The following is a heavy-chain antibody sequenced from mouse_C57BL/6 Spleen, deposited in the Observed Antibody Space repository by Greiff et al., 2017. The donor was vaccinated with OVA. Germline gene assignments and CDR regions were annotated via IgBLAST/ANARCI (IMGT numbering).Heavy chain of an antibody. D-gene: IGHD2-4*01. CDR2: IDPNSGGT. Sequence: QVQLQQPGAELVKPGASVKLSCKASGYTFTSYWMHWVKQRPGRGLEWIGRIDPNSGGTKYNEKFKSKATLTVDKPSSTAYMQLSSLTSEDSAVYYCAREGDYDGGDWYFDVWGTGTTVTVSS. CDR3: AREGDYDGGDWYFDV. CDR1: GYTFTSYW. J-gene: IGHJ1*03. V-gene: IGHV1-72*01.